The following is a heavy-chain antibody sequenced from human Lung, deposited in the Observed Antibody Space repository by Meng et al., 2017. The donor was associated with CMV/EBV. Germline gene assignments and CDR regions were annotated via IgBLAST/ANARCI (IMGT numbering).Heavy chain of an antibody. V-gene: IGHV5-51*01. D-gene: IGHD2-2*01. J-gene: IGHJ5*02. CDR2: IYPGDSDT. Sequence: GESXKISCKGSGYSFTSYWIAWVRQMPGKGLEWMGIIYPGDSDTTYSPAFQGQVTISADKSISTTYLQWSSLKASDTAMYYCARQLDTRTWDNWFDPWGQETLVTVSS. CDR1: GYSFTSYW. CDR3: ARQLDTRTWDNWFDP.